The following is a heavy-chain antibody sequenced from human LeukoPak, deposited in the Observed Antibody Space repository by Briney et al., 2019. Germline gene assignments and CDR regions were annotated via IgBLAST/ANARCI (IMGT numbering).Heavy chain of an antibody. Sequence: ASVKVCCKAAAYTFTSYGIRRLRQPPAQGLEWMGWISAYNGNTNYAQKLQGRVTMTTDTSTSTAYMELRSLRSDDTAVYYCARVPLIVVVPAALSGDYWGQRTLVTVSS. CDR2: ISAYNGNT. J-gene: IGHJ4*02. D-gene: IGHD2-2*01. CDR3: ARVPLIVVVPAALSGDY. V-gene: IGHV1-18*04. CDR1: AYTFTSYG.